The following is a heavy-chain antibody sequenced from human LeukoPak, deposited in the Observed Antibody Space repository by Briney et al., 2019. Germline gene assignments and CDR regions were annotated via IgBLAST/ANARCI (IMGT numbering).Heavy chain of an antibody. CDR2: ISGSGGST. CDR3: AKDSPHYDFWSGYTY. D-gene: IGHD3-3*01. J-gene: IGHJ4*02. V-gene: IGHV3-23*01. Sequence: GGSLRLSCAASGFTFSSYAMSWVRQAPGKGLEWVSAISGSGGSTYCADSVKGRFTISRDNSKNTLYLQMNSLRAEDTAVYYCAKDSPHYDFWSGYTYWGQGTLVTVSS. CDR1: GFTFSSYA.